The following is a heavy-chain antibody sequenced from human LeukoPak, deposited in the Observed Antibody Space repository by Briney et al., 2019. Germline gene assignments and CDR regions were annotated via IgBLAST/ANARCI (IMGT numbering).Heavy chain of an antibody. CDR2: INNDGSST. J-gene: IGHJ4*02. D-gene: IGHD3-3*01. CDR3: ARALWSPLDY. CDR1: GFTFSTNW. Sequence: GGSLSLSCAASGFTFSTNWMHWVRQAPGKGLVWVSRINNDGSSTSYADSVKGRFIISRDNAKNTLYLQMNSLRGEDTAVYYCARALWSPLDYWGQGTLVTVSS. V-gene: IGHV3-74*01.